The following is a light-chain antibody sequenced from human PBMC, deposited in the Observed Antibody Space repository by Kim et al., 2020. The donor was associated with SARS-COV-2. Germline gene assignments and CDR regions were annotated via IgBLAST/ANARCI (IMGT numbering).Light chain of an antibody. CDR2: DAS. V-gene: IGKV3-20*01. CDR1: QSVISSD. J-gene: IGKJ4*01. CDR3: QQYGGSPLT. Sequence: SPADRSTLSCSASQSVISSDLPWYQQRPGQAPRLLIYDASSRATGIPYMFSGSWSGTDFSLTISGLETEDFAVYYCQQYGGSPLTFGGGTKVDIK.